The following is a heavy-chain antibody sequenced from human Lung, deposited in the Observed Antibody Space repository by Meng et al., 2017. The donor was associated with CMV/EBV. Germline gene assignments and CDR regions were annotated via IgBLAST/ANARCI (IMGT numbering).Heavy chain of an antibody. CDR1: GSSISSNY. CDR2: ISSTGYL. CDR3: AGPDDKGSSPHDPFDI. D-gene: IGHD1-1*01. V-gene: IGHV4-59*01. Sequence: SXTXSLXCTVSGSSISSNYWSWSRRPPGKGLEYIGSISSTGYLEYSPSLQGRVTISLDTSKNHFSLKLTSVTAADTAMYYCAGPDDKGSSPHDPFDIWGQGTMVTVSS. J-gene: IGHJ3*02.